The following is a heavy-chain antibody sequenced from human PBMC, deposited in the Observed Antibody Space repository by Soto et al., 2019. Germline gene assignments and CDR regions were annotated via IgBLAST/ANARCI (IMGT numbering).Heavy chain of an antibody. V-gene: IGHV3-11*01. CDR3: AKGLYDSGSRSHWFDP. Sequence: GGSLRLSCAASGVTFSDFAMHWLRQAPGKGLEWVSYISSSGSTIFYAGSVKGRFTISRDNAKNSLYLQMDSLRAEDSAVYYCAKGLYDSGSRSHWFDPWGQGTQVTVSS. D-gene: IGHD3-10*01. CDR2: ISSSGSTI. J-gene: IGHJ5*02. CDR1: GVTFSDFA.